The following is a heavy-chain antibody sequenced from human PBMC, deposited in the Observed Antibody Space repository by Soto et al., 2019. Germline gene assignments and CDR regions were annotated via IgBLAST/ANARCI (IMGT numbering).Heavy chain of an antibody. D-gene: IGHD2-15*01. CDR2: IKQDGDEK. J-gene: IGHJ3*01. CDR1: GFTFSSYW. Sequence: VQLVESGGGLVQPGGSLRLSCGASGFTFSSYWMSWVRQAPGKGLEWVANIKQDGDEKYYVDSVKGRFTISRDNAKNSLYLQMNSLRADDTAVYYCARVSCSAASCYSPDDAFDFWGQGTMVSVSS. V-gene: IGHV3-7*01. CDR3: ARVSCSAASCYSPDDAFDF.